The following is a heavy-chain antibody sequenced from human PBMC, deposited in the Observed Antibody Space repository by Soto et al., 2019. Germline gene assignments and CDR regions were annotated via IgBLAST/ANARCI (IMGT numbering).Heavy chain of an antibody. J-gene: IGHJ6*02. D-gene: IGHD3-22*01. CDR3: AKDGDYYDSSGYYQIEYYYGMDV. CDR1: GFTFSNYA. V-gene: IGHV3-23*01. Sequence: GGSLRLSCAASGFTFSNYAMSWVRQAPGKGLEWVSAISGSGGSTYYADSVKGRFTISRDNSKNTLYLQMNSLRAEDTAVYYCAKDGDYYDSSGYYQIEYYYGMDVWGQGTTVTVSS. CDR2: ISGSGGST.